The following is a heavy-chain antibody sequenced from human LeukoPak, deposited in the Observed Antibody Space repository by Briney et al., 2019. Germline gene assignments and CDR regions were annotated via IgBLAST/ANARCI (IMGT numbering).Heavy chain of an antibody. V-gene: IGHV3-53*01. D-gene: IGHD4-17*01. CDR2: IYSGGST. CDR1: GFTVSSNY. J-gene: IGHJ4*02. Sequence: GGSLRLSCAASGFTVSSNYMSWVRQAPGKGLEWVSVIYSGGSTYYADSVKGRFTISRENSKNTLYLQMNSLRAEDTAVYYCARDHDYGDYFDYWGQGTLVTVSS. CDR3: ARDHDYGDYFDY.